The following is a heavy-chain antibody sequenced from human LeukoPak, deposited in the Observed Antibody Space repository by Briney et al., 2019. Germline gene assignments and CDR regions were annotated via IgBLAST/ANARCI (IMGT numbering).Heavy chain of an antibody. V-gene: IGHV3-30-3*01. CDR2: ISYDGSNK. Sequence: GRSLRLSCAASGFTFSSYAMHWVRQAPGKGLEWVVVISYDGSNKYYADSVKGRFTISRDNSKNTLYLQMNSLRAEDTAVYYCASGKDYDFWSSFDYWGQGTLVTVSS. J-gene: IGHJ4*02. D-gene: IGHD3-3*01. CDR3: ASGKDYDFWSSFDY. CDR1: GFTFSSYA.